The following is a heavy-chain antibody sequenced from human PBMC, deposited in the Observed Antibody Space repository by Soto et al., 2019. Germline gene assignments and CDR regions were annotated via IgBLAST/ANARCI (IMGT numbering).Heavy chain of an antibody. V-gene: IGHV1-46*01. D-gene: IGHD4-17*01. J-gene: IGHJ4*02. CDR2: INPFDGSR. Sequence: ASVKVSCKASGYIFTSYYIHWVRQAPGQGLEWMGWINPFDGSRMFAQSFQGRVTMTRDTSTSTVYMEVSSLRSDDTAVYYCAKTPPRTTATAYYFDYWGPGTLVTVSS. CDR1: GYIFTSYY. CDR3: AKTPPRTTATAYYFDY.